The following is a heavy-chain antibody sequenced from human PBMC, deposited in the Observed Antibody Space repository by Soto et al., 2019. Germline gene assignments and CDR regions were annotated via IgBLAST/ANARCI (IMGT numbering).Heavy chain of an antibody. J-gene: IGHJ6*02. V-gene: IGHV1-69*06. CDR2: IVPIFGTA. Sequence: SVKGSCKASGCTFSSYAISWVRQAPGQGLEWMGGIVPIFGTANYSQKFQGRVTITEDTSTSTAYMELSGLSSDDTAVYYCARGDSSSWYSVPYYYYGMDVWGQGTTVTVSS. D-gene: IGHD6-13*01. CDR3: ARGDSSSWYSVPYYYYGMDV. CDR1: GCTFSSYA.